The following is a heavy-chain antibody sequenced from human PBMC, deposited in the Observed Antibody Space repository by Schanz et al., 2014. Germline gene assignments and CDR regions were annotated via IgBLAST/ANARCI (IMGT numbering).Heavy chain of an antibody. Sequence: AQLVESGGGLVKPGGSLRLSCAASGFTFTSYSMHWVRQAPGRGLEWVAFIRYDGSSKYYADSVRGRFTISRDDSKNTLYLQMNSLRPEDTAVYYCAKEDRNHNSDYVYWGQGTLVTVSS. D-gene: IGHD3-22*01. CDR2: IRYDGSSK. CDR1: GFTFTSYS. J-gene: IGHJ4*02. CDR3: AKEDRNHNSDYVY. V-gene: IGHV3-30*02.